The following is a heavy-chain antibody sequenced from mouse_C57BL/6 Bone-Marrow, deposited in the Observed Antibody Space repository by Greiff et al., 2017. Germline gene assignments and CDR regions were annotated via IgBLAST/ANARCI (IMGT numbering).Heavy chain of an antibody. Sequence: VQLQQSGAELMKPGASVKLSCKATGYTFTGYWIEWVKQRPGNGLEWIGEILPGSGSTNYNEKFKGKATFTADTSSNTAYMQLSSLTTEDSAIYYCATLGGYDYDGAPWFAYWGQGTLVTVPA. CDR2: ILPGSGST. J-gene: IGHJ3*01. CDR3: ATLGGYDYDGAPWFAY. V-gene: IGHV1-9*01. D-gene: IGHD2-4*01. CDR1: GYTFTGYW.